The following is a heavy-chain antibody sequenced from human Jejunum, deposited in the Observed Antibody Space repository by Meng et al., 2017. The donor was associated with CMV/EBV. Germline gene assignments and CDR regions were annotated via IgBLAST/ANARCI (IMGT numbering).Heavy chain of an antibody. J-gene: IGHJ4*02. CDR3: ARLEPLAAGGFFDY. CDR1: GFPFRTNG. D-gene: IGHD6-13*01. Sequence: GFPFRTNGMNWVRPRPGAGLGWVSSISPSSSYKYYADSVKGRFTISRDNARNSVYLEMYSLRAEDTAVYYCARLEPLAAGGFFDYWGQGTPVTVSS. CDR2: ISPSSSYK. V-gene: IGHV3-21*06.